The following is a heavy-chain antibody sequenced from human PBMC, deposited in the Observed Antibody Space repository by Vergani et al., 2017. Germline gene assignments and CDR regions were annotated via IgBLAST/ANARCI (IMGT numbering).Heavy chain of an antibody. V-gene: IGHV3-7*03. Sequence: VQLVESGGGLVKPGGSLRLSCAASGFTFSDYYMSWIRQAPGKGLEWVANIKQDGSEKYYVDSVKGRFTISRDNAKNSLYLQMNSLRAEDTAVYYCARSGEQWLRDFDYWGQGTLVTVSS. D-gene: IGHD6-19*01. J-gene: IGHJ4*02. CDR3: ARSGEQWLRDFDY. CDR1: GFTFSDYY. CDR2: IKQDGSEK.